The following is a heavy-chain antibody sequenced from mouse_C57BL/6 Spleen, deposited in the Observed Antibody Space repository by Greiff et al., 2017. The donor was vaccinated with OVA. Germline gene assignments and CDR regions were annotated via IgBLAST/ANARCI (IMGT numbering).Heavy chain of an antibody. CDR2: IYPGSGNT. Sequence: QVQLQQSGPELVKPGASVKISCKASGYTFTDYYINWVKQRPGQGLEWIGWIYPGSGNTKYNEKFKGKATLTVDTSSSTAYMQLSSLTSEDSAVYFCARSRDDGYPPPAWFAYWGQGTLVTVSA. V-gene: IGHV1-84*01. J-gene: IGHJ3*01. CDR1: GYTFTDYY. CDR3: ARSRDDGYPPPAWFAY. D-gene: IGHD2-3*01.